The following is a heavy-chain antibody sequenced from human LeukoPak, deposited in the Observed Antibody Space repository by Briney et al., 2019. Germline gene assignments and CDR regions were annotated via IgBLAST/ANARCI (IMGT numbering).Heavy chain of an antibody. CDR1: GFTFSSYG. CDR3: ARDKSYYDFWSGYYGP. Sequence: GGALRLSCAASGFTFSSYGMHWVRQPPGKGLEGVAVIWYDGSNKYYADSVKGRFTISRDNSKNTLYLQMNSLRAEDTAVYHCARDKSYYDFWSGYYGPWGQGTLVTVSS. D-gene: IGHD3-3*01. CDR2: IWYDGSNK. V-gene: IGHV3-33*01. J-gene: IGHJ5*02.